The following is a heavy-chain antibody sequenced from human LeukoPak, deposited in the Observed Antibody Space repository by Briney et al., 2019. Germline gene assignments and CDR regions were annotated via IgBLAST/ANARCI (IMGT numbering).Heavy chain of an antibody. V-gene: IGHV3-9*01. J-gene: IGHJ4*02. CDR1: GFTFDDYG. CDR3: AKDYGYSSSWYDY. D-gene: IGHD6-13*01. CDR2: ISWNSASV. Sequence: GGSLRLSCAASGFTFDDYGTHWVRQAPGKGLEWVSSISWNSASVGYVDSVKGRFTISRDNAKNSLYLQMNSLRAEDTAFYYCAKDYGYSSSWYDYWGQGTLVTVSS.